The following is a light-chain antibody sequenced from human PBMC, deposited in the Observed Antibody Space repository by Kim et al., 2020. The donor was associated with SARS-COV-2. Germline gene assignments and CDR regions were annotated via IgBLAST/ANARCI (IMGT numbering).Light chain of an antibody. CDR3: QNYHSVPWR. CDR1: QGISNY. V-gene: IGKV1-27*01. CDR2: AAS. Sequence: DIQMTQSPSSLSASVGDRVTITCRASQGISNYLAWYQQLPGKAPTLVIYAASTLQSGVPSRFSGSGSGTDFTLTISNLQPEDVATFYCQNYHSVPWRFGQGTKVEIK. J-gene: IGKJ1*01.